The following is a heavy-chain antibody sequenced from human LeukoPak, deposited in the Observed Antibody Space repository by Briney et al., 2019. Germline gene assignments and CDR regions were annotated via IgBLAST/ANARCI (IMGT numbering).Heavy chain of an antibody. CDR2: ITSSSDYI. Sequence: PGGSLRLSCAASGFTFSTYTMNWVRQAPGKGLEWVSSITSSSDYIYYADSVKGRFTTSRDNAKNSLYLQMNSLRAEDTAVYYCARDPTSSWETAFDIWGQGTMVTVSS. J-gene: IGHJ3*02. D-gene: IGHD1-26*01. CDR1: GFTFSTYT. V-gene: IGHV3-21*01. CDR3: ARDPTSSWETAFDI.